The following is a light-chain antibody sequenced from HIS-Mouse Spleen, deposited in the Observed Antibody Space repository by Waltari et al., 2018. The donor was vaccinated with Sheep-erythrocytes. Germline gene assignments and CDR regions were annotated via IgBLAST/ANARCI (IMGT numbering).Light chain of an antibody. CDR2: DAS. CDR3: QQYDNLLT. Sequence: DIQMTQSPSSLSASVGDRFTITCQASQDISNYLNWFTQKPGKAPKLLIYDASNLETGVPSRFSGSGSGTDFTFTISSLQPEDIATYYCQQYDNLLTFGGGTKVEIK. CDR1: QDISNY. V-gene: IGKV1-33*01. J-gene: IGKJ4*01.